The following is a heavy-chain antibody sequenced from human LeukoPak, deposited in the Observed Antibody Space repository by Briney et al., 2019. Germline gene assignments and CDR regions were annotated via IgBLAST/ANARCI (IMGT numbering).Heavy chain of an antibody. V-gene: IGHV4-39*01. Sequence: SETLSLTCSVSGGSISSSSYYWRWIRQPPGKVLEWIGSIYYSGSTYYNPSLKSRVTISVDTSKNQFSLKLSSVTAADTTVYYCARQEQLAYYYSGMDVWGQGTTVTVSS. D-gene: IGHD6-13*01. CDR1: GGSISSSSYY. J-gene: IGHJ6*02. CDR2: IYYSGST. CDR3: ARQEQLAYYYSGMDV.